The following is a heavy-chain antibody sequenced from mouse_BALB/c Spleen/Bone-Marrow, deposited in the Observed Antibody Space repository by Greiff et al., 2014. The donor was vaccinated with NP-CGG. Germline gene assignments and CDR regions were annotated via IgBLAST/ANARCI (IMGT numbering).Heavy chain of an antibody. V-gene: IGHV1-20*02. Sequence: EVKLMESGPELVKPGASVKISCKASGYSFTGYFMNWVMQSHGKSLEWIGRINPYNGDTFYNQKFKGKATLTVDKSSSTAHMELRSLASEDSAVYYCAREGGYYYGSSPYLDVWGAGTTVTVSS. D-gene: IGHD1-1*01. CDR2: INPYNGDT. J-gene: IGHJ1*01. CDR3: AREGGYYYGSSPYLDV. CDR1: GYSFTGYF.